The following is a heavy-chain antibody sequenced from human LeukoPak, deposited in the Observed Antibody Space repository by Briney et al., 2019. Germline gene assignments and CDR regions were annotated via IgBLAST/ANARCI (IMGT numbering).Heavy chain of an antibody. Sequence: SETLSLTCAVYGGSFSGHYWSWIRQPPGKGLEWIGYIYYSGSTNYNPSLKSRVTISVDTSKNQFSLKLSSVTAADTAVYYCARDRGFPYYYDSSGYFRTPKPYYYYMDVWGKGTTVTVSS. V-gene: IGHV4-59*11. CDR2: IYYSGST. CDR1: GGSFSGHY. J-gene: IGHJ6*03. D-gene: IGHD3-22*01. CDR3: ARDRGFPYYYDSSGYFRTPKPYYYYMDV.